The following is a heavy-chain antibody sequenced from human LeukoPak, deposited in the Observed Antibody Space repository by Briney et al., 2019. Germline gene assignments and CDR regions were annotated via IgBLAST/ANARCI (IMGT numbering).Heavy chain of an antibody. J-gene: IGHJ4*02. D-gene: IGHD3-16*01. CDR1: GGSFSGYY. CDR2: INHSGST. CDR3: ARGPEWGHIDY. Sequence: SETLSLTCAVYGGSFSGYYWSWIRQPPGKGLGWIGEINHSGSTNYNPSLKSRVTISVDTSKNQFSLKLSSVTAADTAVYYCARGPEWGHIDYWGQGTLVTVSS. V-gene: IGHV4-34*01.